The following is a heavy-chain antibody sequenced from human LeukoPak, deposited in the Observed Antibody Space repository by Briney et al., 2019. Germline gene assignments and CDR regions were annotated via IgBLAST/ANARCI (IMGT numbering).Heavy chain of an antibody. Sequence: SETLSLTCAVYGGSFSGYYWSWIRQPAGKGLECIGEINHSGSTNYNPSLKSRVTISVDTSKNQFSLKLSSVTAADTAVYYCASDGTGAGYYYDSSGYSSWGQGTLVTVSS. CDR2: INHSGST. CDR3: ASDGTGAGYYYDSSGYSS. D-gene: IGHD3-22*01. CDR1: GGSFSGYY. J-gene: IGHJ5*02. V-gene: IGHV4-34*01.